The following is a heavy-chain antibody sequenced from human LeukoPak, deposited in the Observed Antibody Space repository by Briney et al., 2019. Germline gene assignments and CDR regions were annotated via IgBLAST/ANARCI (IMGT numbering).Heavy chain of an antibody. Sequence: SETLSLTCTVSGDSISSGDYYWSWIRQPAGKGLEWIGRIYTSGSTNYNPSLKSRVTMSVDTSKNQFSLKLSSVTAADTAVYYCARDRYYYGSGRSLDYWGQGTLVTVSS. V-gene: IGHV4-61*02. J-gene: IGHJ4*02. CDR3: ARDRYYYGSGRSLDY. CDR1: GDSISSGDYY. D-gene: IGHD3-10*01. CDR2: IYTSGST.